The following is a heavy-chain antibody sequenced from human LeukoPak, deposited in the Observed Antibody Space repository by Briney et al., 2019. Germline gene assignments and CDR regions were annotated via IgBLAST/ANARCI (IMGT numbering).Heavy chain of an antibody. CDR2: ISSSGSTI. CDR3: ARDLYWELAREDAFDI. J-gene: IGHJ3*02. D-gene: IGHD1-26*01. V-gene: IGHV3-48*03. CDR1: GFTFSSYE. Sequence: PGGSLRLCCAASGFTFSSYEMNWDRQAPGKGLEWVSYISSSGSTIYYADSVKGRFTISRDNAKNSLYLQMNSLRAEDTAVYYCARDLYWELAREDAFDIWDQGTMVTVSS.